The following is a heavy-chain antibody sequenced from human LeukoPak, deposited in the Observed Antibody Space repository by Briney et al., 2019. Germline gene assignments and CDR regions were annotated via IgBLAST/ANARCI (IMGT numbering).Heavy chain of an antibody. J-gene: IGHJ3*01. D-gene: IGHD1-26*01. V-gene: IGHV4-30-2*01. CDR1: GGPISSSGFS. Sequence: PSETLSLTCTVSGGPISSSGFSWTWIRQPPGKGLEWIGYIFQSGSPSYNPSLRSRVTISVDTSTNQFSLRLNSVTAADTAMYYCARDRAGLGLLDFWGQGTMVTVFS. CDR3: ARDRAGLGLLDF. CDR2: IFQSGSP.